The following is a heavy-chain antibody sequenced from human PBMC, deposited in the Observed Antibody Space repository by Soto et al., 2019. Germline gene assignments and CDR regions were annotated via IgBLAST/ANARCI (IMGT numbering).Heavy chain of an antibody. CDR2: ISGSGGST. Sequence: EVQLLESGGGLVQPGGSLRLSCAASGFTFSSYAMSWVRQAPGKGLEWVSAISGSGGSTYYADSVKGRFTISRDNSENTLYLQMNSLRAEDTAVYYCAKEDNYYDSSGYYYNWFDPWGQGTLVTVSS. J-gene: IGHJ5*02. D-gene: IGHD3-22*01. V-gene: IGHV3-23*01. CDR3: AKEDNYYDSSGYYYNWFDP. CDR1: GFTFSSYA.